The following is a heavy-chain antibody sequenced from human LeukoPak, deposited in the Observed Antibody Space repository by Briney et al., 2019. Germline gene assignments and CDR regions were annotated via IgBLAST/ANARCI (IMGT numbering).Heavy chain of an antibody. CDR2: ISGDGGAT. J-gene: IGHJ3*02. CDR3: ARDEKPSEYYYDSSGSDAFDI. V-gene: IGHV3-23*01. D-gene: IGHD3-22*01. Sequence: GGSLRLSGAASGFNLNNFAVSWVRRAPGKGLEWVSGISGDGGATKNADPVKGRFTMSRDNSKNTLYLQMNSLRVEDTAVYYCARDEKPSEYYYDSSGSDAFDIWGQGTMVTVSS. CDR1: GFNLNNFA.